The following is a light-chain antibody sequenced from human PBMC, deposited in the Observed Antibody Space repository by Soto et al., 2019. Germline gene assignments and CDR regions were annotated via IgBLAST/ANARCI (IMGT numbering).Light chain of an antibody. J-gene: IGLJ3*02. CDR3: ASWDDSLNGPV. CDR1: SSNIGSNY. Sequence: QSVLPQPPSASGTPGQRVTISCSGSSSNIGSNYVYWYQQLPGTAPKLLIYRINQRPSGVPDRFSGSKSGTSASLAISGLRSEDEADYYCASWDDSLNGPVFGGGTKVTVL. CDR2: RIN. V-gene: IGLV1-47*01.